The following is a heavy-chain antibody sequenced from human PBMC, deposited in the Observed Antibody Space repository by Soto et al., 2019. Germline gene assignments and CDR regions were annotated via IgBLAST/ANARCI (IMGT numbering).Heavy chain of an antibody. V-gene: IGHV4-59*01. CDR2: IYYSGST. CDR3: ASTPYYYYYMDV. CDR1: GGSISSYY. J-gene: IGHJ6*03. Sequence: PSETLSLTCTVSGGSISSYYWSWIRQPPGEGLEWIGYIYYSGSTNYNPSLKSRVTISVDTSKIQFSLKLSSVTAADTAVYYCASTPYYYYYMDVWGKGTTVTVSS.